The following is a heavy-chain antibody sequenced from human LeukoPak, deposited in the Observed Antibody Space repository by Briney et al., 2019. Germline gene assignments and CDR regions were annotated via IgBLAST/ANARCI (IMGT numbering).Heavy chain of an antibody. CDR3: AKDTGVKWASLYARLIY. V-gene: IGHV3-30*02. Sequence: GGSLRLSCAASGFNFSNYGMHWVRQAPGKGLEWVSFIRYDGSNKYYADSVKGRFTISRDNSKNTLYLQRNSLRTEDTAVYYCAKDTGVKWASLYARLIYWGQGTLVTVSS. CDR2: IRYDGSNK. CDR1: GFNFSNYG. J-gene: IGHJ4*02. D-gene: IGHD3-16*01.